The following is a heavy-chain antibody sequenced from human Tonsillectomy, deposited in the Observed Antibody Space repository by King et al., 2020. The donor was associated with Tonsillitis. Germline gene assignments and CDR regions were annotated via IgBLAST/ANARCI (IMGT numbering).Heavy chain of an antibody. CDR2: IYYSGST. CDR1: GGSISSGGYS. CDR3: ARAGWFGELSERYFDY. V-gene: IGHV4-30-4*07. Sequence: QLQESGPGLVKPSQTLSLTCAVSGGSISSGGYSWSWIRQPPGKGLEWIGNIYYSGSTYYNPSFKSRVNISIDTSKNQFSLKLRSVTAADTAVYYCARAGWFGELSERYFDYWGQGTLVTVSS. D-gene: IGHD3-10*01. J-gene: IGHJ4*02.